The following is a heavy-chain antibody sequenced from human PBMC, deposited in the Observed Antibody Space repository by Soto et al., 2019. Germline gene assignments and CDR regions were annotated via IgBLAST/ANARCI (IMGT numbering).Heavy chain of an antibody. D-gene: IGHD3-22*01. Sequence: PGGSLRLSCAASGFTFSSHGMNWVRQAPGKGLEWVSYISSSGSTIYYADSVKGRFTISRDNAKNPLYLQMNSLRAEDTAVYYCARGGRRYYDSSGYWVYFDYWGQGTLVTVSS. CDR1: GFTFSSHG. J-gene: IGHJ4*02. CDR2: ISSSGSTI. V-gene: IGHV3-48*03. CDR3: ARGGRRYYDSSGYWVYFDY.